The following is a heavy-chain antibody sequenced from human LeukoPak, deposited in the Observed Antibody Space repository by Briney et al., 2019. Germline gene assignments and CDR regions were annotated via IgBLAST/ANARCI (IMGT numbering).Heavy chain of an antibody. CDR1: GFTFSSYA. D-gene: IGHD6-19*01. CDR3: AKGTGSGWYDAFDF. Sequence: GGSLRLSCAASGFTFSSYAMSWVRQAPGKGLEWVSSISGSGDSTYYADSVKGRFTISRDNSKNTLYLQMNSLRTDDTAVYYCAKGTGSGWYDAFDFWGQGTMVTISS. J-gene: IGHJ3*01. CDR2: ISGSGDST. V-gene: IGHV3-23*01.